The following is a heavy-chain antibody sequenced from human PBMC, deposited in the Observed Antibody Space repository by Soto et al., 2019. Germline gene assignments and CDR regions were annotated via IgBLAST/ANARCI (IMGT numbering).Heavy chain of an antibody. Sequence: GGSLRLSCAASGFTFSRYAMHWVRQAPGKGLEWVAVISYDGSNTYYADSVKGRFTISRDNSKNTLYLQMNSRSAEDTAVYYCARERFLEWLLSPHDYYGMDVWGQGTTVTV. CDR1: GFTFSRYA. V-gene: IGHV3-30-3*01. D-gene: IGHD3-3*01. J-gene: IGHJ6*02. CDR3: ARERFLEWLLSPHDYYGMDV. CDR2: ISYDGSNT.